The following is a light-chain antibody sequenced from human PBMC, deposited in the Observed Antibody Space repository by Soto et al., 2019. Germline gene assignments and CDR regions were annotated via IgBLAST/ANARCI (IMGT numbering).Light chain of an antibody. V-gene: IGKV1-5*03. CDR1: QNISSW. CDR3: QHYNSYSEA. J-gene: IGKJ1*01. Sequence: DIQMPQSPSTLSGSVGDRVTITCRARQNISSWLAWYQQKPGKAPKLLIYKPSTLKRGVPSRFSGSGSRTEFTLTISSLQPDDFATYYCQHYNSYSEAFSQGTKVDIK. CDR2: KPS.